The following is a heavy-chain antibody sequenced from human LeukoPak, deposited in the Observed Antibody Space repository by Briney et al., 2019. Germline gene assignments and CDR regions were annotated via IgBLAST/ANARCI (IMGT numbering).Heavy chain of an antibody. CDR3: ASTSSAWSAFDY. V-gene: IGHV3-74*01. CDR2: INSDGSST. CDR1: GFTFSSYW. Sequence: GGSLRLSCAASGFTFSSYWMHWVRQAPGKGLVWVSRINSDGSSTSYAASVKGRFTISRDNAKNTLYVQMNSLRAEDTAVYYCASTSSAWSAFDYCGQGTLVTVSS. J-gene: IGHJ4*02. D-gene: IGHD6-19*01.